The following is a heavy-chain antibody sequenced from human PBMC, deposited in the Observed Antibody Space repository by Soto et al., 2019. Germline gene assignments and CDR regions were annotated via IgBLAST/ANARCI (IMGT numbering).Heavy chain of an antibody. CDR1: GGSISSSRYY. V-gene: IGHV4-39*01. D-gene: IGHD3-10*01. CDR2: IYYSGCT. Sequence: QLQLQESGPGLVKPSETLSLTCTVSGGSISSSRYYWGWLRPPPGKGLAWIGSIYYSGCTYYNPSLQSRVTIPVDTSKNQFSPKLSSVTAADTAVYYGARSDYGSGSSNWFDPWGQGTLVTVSS. CDR3: ARSDYGSGSSNWFDP. J-gene: IGHJ5*02.